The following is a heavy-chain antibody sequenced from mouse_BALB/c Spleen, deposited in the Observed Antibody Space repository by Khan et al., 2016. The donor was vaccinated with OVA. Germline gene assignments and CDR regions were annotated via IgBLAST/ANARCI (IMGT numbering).Heavy chain of an antibody. CDR2: ISSGGSYT. D-gene: IGHD1-1*01. J-gene: IGHJ2*01. V-gene: IGHV5-9-3*01. CDR3: ARTPGYYGSNYFDY. CDR1: VFTFCNYA. Sequence: VELVASGGGLVKPGGSLKFSCAASVFTFCNYAMSWVRQTPEKMLEWVATISSGGSYTYYPDSVMDRFISSRDQAKNNLYLQMSCLRSEDTAMYYCARTPGYYGSNYFDYWGQGTTLTVSS.